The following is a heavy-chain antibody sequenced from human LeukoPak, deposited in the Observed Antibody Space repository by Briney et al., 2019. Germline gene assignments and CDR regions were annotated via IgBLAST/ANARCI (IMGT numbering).Heavy chain of an antibody. Sequence: SETLSLTCTVSGGSISGYYWSWIRQPPGKGLEWIGEINHSGSTNYNPSLKSRVTISVDTSKNQFSLKLSSVTAADTAVYYCARGVRFDYWGQGTLVTVSS. J-gene: IGHJ4*02. CDR2: INHSGST. CDR1: GGSISGYY. V-gene: IGHV4-34*01. CDR3: ARGVRFDY.